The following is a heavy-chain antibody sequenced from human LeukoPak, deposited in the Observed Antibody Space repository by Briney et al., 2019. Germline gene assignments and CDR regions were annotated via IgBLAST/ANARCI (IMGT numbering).Heavy chain of an antibody. V-gene: IGHV4-39*07. J-gene: IGHJ4*02. Sequence: SETLSLTCTVSGGSISSSSYYWGWIRQPPGKGLEWIGSMYYSGSTYYNPSLKSRVTISVHTSKNQFSLNLSSVTAADTAVYYCARDPDFWTGYYNFDSWGQGTLVTVSS. CDR1: GGSISSSSYY. D-gene: IGHD3/OR15-3a*01. CDR3: ARDPDFWTGYYNFDS. CDR2: MYYSGST.